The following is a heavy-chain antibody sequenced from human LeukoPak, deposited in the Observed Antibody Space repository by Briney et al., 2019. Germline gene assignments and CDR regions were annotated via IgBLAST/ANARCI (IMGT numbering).Heavy chain of an antibody. CDR2: ISWNSGSI. CDR3: VKGRSPMVIRIYYFDY. J-gene: IGHJ4*02. Sequence: GGSLRLSCAASGFTFDDYAMHWVRQAPGKGLEWVSGISWNSGSIGYADSVKGRFTISRDNAKNSLYLQMNSLRAEDTALYYCVKGRSPMVIRIYYFDYWGQGTLVTVSS. D-gene: IGHD3-22*01. V-gene: IGHV3-9*01. CDR1: GFTFDDYA.